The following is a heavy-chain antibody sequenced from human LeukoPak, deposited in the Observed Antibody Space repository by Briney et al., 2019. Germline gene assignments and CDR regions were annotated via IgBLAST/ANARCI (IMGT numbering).Heavy chain of an antibody. V-gene: IGHV3-74*01. J-gene: IGHJ4*02. Sequence: PGGSLRLSCAASGFTFSSYWMHWVRQAPGKGLLWVSRVNSDGSSTSYADSAKGRFTFSRDNAKNTLYLQMNSLRAEDTAVYYCARRIAAAAAPYYFDYWGQGTLVTVSS. CDR2: VNSDGSST. CDR1: GFTFSSYW. D-gene: IGHD6-13*01. CDR3: ARRIAAAAAPYYFDY.